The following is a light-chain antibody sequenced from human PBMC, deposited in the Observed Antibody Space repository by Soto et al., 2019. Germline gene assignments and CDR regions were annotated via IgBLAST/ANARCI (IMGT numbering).Light chain of an antibody. Sequence: DLVMTQSPLSLPVTPGEPASISCRSSQSLVHSNGYNYLDWYLQKPGQSPQVLIYMGSNRASGVPGRISGSGSGTDFTLKISRVEAEDVGVYYCMQTLQSRTFGQGTKVEI. CDR1: QSLVHSNGYNY. J-gene: IGKJ1*01. CDR3: MQTLQSRT. CDR2: MGS. V-gene: IGKV2-28*01.